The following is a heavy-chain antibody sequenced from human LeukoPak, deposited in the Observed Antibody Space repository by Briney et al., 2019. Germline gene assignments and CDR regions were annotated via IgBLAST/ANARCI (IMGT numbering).Heavy chain of an antibody. CDR3: AKWGAGGDFDI. V-gene: IGHV5-10-1*01. D-gene: IGHD3-16*01. CDR2: IDPGDSYT. Sequence: GEPLPISCQGSGSSFTTYWISWVRQLPGKGLEWMGRIDPGDSYTNYSPSSEGHVTISADTSISTAYLQWSSLKAADTAMYYCAKWGAGGDFDIWGQGTMVTVSS. J-gene: IGHJ3*02. CDR1: GSSFTTYW.